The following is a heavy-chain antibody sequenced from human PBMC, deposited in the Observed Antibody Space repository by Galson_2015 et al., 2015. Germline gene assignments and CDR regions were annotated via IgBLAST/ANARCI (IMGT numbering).Heavy chain of an antibody. Sequence: SVKVSCKASGYTFTSYDINWVRQATGQGLEWMGWMNPNSGNTGYAQKFQGRVTMTRNTSISTAYMELSSLRSEVTAVYYCARRRPLRFLEWVHSGGMDVWGQGTTVTVSS. CDR2: MNPNSGNT. V-gene: IGHV1-8*01. CDR1: GYTFTSYD. D-gene: IGHD3-3*01. CDR3: ARRRPLRFLEWVHSGGMDV. J-gene: IGHJ6*02.